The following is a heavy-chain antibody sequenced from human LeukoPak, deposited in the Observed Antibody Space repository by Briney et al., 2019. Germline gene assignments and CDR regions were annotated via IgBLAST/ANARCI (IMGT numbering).Heavy chain of an antibody. D-gene: IGHD2-2*01. V-gene: IGHV3-21*01. CDR1: GFTFSIYS. J-gene: IGHJ4*02. CDR2: ISSSSSYI. CDR3: ARDLERYCSSTSCHFDY. Sequence: GGSLRLSCEASGFTFSIYSMNWVRQAPGKGLEWVSSISSSSSYIYYADSVKGRFTISRDNAKNSLYLQMNSLRAEDTAVYYCARDLERYCSSTSCHFDYWGQGTLVTVSS.